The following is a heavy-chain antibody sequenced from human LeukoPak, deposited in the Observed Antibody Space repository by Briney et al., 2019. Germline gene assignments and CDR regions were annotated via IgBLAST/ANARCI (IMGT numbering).Heavy chain of an antibody. CDR2: IYYSGGT. CDR1: GDSISRDS. CDR3: ARIIAGRLDS. D-gene: IGHD6-6*01. V-gene: IGHV4-59*01. J-gene: IGHJ4*02. Sequence: SETLSLTCTVSGDSISRDSWSWIRQAPGKRLEWIGDIYYSGGTNYDPSPKSRVTISVDMSKNQFSLRLSSVTAAGTAVYYCARIIAGRLDSWGQGTLVTVSS.